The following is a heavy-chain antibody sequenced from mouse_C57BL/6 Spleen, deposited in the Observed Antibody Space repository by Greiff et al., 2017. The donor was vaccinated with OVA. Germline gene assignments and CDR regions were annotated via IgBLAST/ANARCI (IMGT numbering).Heavy chain of an antibody. Sequence: QVQLKESGPGLVAPSQSLSITCTVSGFSLTSYGVSWVRQPPGKGLEWLGVIWGDGSTNYHSAHISRLSISKDNSKSQVSLTLNRLQTDDTATYYCAKALITTVVAPYDYAMDYWGQGTSVTVSS. D-gene: IGHD1-1*01. CDR1: GFSLTSYG. J-gene: IGHJ4*01. CDR3: AKALITTVVAPYDYAMDY. CDR2: IWGDGST. V-gene: IGHV2-3*01.